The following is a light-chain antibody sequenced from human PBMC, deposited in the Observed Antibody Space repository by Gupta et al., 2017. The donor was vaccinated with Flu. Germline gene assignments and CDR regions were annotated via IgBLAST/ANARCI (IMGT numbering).Light chain of an antibody. V-gene: IGKV1-39*01. J-gene: IGKJ2*01. CDR3: QQSYSSPYT. Sequence: DIQMTQPPSSLSASVGDRVTITCRASQSISDYLNWFQEKPGKAPKLLIYGASSLQSGVPSRFSGSGSGTDFTLTISSLQPEDFATYYCQQSYSSPYTFGPGTKLEIK. CDR2: GAS. CDR1: QSISDY.